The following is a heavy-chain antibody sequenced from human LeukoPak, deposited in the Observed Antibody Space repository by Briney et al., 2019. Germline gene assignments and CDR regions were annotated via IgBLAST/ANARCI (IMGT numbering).Heavy chain of an antibody. CDR3: ARQGLIVMAGEGDFDY. CDR2: IYYSGNT. CDR1: GGSISSSDYY. Sequence: PSETLSLSCTVSGGSISSSDYYWAWIRQPPGRSLEWIGSIYYSGNTLYNPSLKSRVTISVDTSKNQFSLKLSSVTAADTAVYYCARQGLIVMAGEGDFDYWGQGTLVTVSS. V-gene: IGHV4-39*01. D-gene: IGHD5-24*01. J-gene: IGHJ4*02.